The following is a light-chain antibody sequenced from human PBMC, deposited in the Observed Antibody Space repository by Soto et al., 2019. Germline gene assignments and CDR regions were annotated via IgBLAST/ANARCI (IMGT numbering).Light chain of an antibody. V-gene: IGKV1-39*01. CDR2: AAS. CDR3: QQSYSTPWT. Sequence: IQMTKSPSSLSASVGDRVTITCRASQSISNYVSWYQQIPGKAPKLLIYAASTLRSGVSSRFSGSGSGTDFTLTISSLQPEDFATYYCQQSYSTPWTFGQGTKVEIK. J-gene: IGKJ1*01. CDR1: QSISNY.